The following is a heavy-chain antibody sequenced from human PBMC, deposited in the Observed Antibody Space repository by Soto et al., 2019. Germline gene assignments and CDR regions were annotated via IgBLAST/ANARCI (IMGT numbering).Heavy chain of an antibody. CDR2: ISYDGSNK. J-gene: IGHJ4*02. D-gene: IGHD3-22*01. Sequence: QVQLVESGGGVVQPGRSLRLSCAASGFTFSSYAMHWVRQAPGKGLEWVAVISYDGSNKYYADSVKGRFTISRDNSKNTLYLQMISPRAEATAVYYCARENSYYYDSSGTYFDYWGQGTLVTVSS. V-gene: IGHV3-30-3*01. CDR1: GFTFSSYA. CDR3: ARENSYYYDSSGTYFDY.